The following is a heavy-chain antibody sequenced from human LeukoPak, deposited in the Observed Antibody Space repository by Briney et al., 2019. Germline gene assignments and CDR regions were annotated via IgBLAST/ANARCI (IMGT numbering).Heavy chain of an antibody. V-gene: IGHV3-21*01. CDR3: ARGAAWQQLVIYYMDV. J-gene: IGHJ6*03. Sequence: PGGSLTLSCAASGFALTSYTMTWVRQAPGKGLEWVSSISSSSSYIYYADSVKGRFTISRDNAKNSLYLQMNSLRAEDTAVYYCARGAAWQQLVIYYMDVWGKGTTVTVSS. CDR2: ISSSSSYI. D-gene: IGHD6-13*01. CDR1: GFALTSYT.